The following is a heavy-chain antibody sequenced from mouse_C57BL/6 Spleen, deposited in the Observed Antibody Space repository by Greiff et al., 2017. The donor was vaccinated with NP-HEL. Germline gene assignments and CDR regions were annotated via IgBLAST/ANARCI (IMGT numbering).Heavy chain of an antibody. V-gene: IGHV1-64*01. Sequence: QVQLQQPGAELVKPGASVKLSCKASGYTFTSYWMHWVKQRPGQGLEWIGMIHPNSGSTNYNEKFKSKATLTVDKSSSTAYMQLSSLTSEDSAVYYCARLRFNYYGSSYPYFDYWGKGTTLTVSS. CDR2: IHPNSGST. CDR1: GYTFTSYW. D-gene: IGHD1-1*01. J-gene: IGHJ2*01. CDR3: ARLRFNYYGSSYPYFDY.